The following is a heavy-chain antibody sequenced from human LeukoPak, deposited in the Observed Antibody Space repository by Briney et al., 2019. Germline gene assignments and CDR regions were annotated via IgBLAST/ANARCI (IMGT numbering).Heavy chain of an antibody. CDR2: ISSSGSTI. CDR1: GFTFSDYY. V-gene: IGHV3-11*01. CDR3: ARAPAYCGGDCYSGGYFDY. Sequence: GGSPRLSCAASGFTFSDYYMSWIRQAPGKGLEWVSYISSSGSTIYYADSVKGRFTISRDNAKNSLYLQMNSLRAEDTAVYYCARAPAYCGGDCYSGGYFDYWGQGTLVTVSS. D-gene: IGHD2-21*02. J-gene: IGHJ4*02.